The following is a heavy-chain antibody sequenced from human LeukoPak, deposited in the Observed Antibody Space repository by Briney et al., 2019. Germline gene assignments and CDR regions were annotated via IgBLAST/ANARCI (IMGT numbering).Heavy chain of an antibody. CDR3: AKDRGRPRVATTLYYFDY. CDR1: GFTFSGYG. Sequence: GGSLRLSCAASGFTFSGYGMHWVRQAPGKGLGWVAVILYDGSNQYYADSVKGRFTISRDNSKNTLYLQMNSLRAEDTAGYYCAKDRGRPRVATTLYYFDYWGQGTLVTVSS. J-gene: IGHJ4*02. D-gene: IGHD5-12*01. V-gene: IGHV3-33*06. CDR2: ILYDGSNQ.